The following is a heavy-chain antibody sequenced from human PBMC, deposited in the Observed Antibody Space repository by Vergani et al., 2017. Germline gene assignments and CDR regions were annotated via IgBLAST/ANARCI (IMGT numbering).Heavy chain of an antibody. D-gene: IGHD2-2*01. Sequence: QVQLQESGPGLVKPSETLSLTCTVSGGSISSYYWSWIRQPPGKGLEWIGYIYYSGSTNYNPSLKSRVTISVDTSKNQFSLNLSSVTAADTAVYYCARRPVPAAMSGWYFDLWGRGTLVTVSS. CDR1: GGSISSYY. CDR3: ARRPVPAAMSGWYFDL. CDR2: IYYSGST. J-gene: IGHJ2*01. V-gene: IGHV4-59*08.